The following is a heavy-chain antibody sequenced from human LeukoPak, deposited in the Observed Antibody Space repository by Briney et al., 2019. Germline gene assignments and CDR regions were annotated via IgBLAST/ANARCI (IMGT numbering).Heavy chain of an antibody. D-gene: IGHD3-22*01. CDR3: AAGYYDSSGYICDY. CDR1: GGTFSSYA. V-gene: IGHV1-69*05. Sequence: SVKVSCKASGGTFSSYAISWVRQAPGQGLEWMGGIIPIFGTANYAQKFQGRVTITTDESTRTAYMELSRLRSEDTAVYYCAAGYYDSSGYICDYWGQGTLVTVSS. J-gene: IGHJ4*02. CDR2: IIPIFGTA.